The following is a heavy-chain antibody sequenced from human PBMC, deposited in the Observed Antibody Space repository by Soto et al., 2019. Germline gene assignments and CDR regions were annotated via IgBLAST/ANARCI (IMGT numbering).Heavy chain of an antibody. CDR3: AKDLPGPWYHDSRPRH. CDR1: GFTFSSYD. Sequence: GGPLILSWAASGFTFSSYDMSWLRQSPGKGLEMASTIRGSGEGAYDADSQKGRFTITSDNSKNTLYLRGNTPRVGGRAVFYCAKDLPGPWYHDSRPRHWGQGTLVTVSS. J-gene: IGHJ4*02. CDR2: IRGSGEGA. D-gene: IGHD3-22*01. V-gene: IGHV3-23*01.